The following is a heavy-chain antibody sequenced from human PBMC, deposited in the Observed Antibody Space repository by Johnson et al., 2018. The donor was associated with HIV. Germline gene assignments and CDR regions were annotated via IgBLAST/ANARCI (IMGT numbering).Heavy chain of an antibody. Sequence: VQLVESGGGLVQPGGSLRLSCAASGFTFSSYAMSWVRQAPGKGLEWVSAISGSGGSTYYADSVKGRFTISRDNSKNTLYLQMNSLRAEDTAVYYCAKEYCGGDCYPSPDAFDIWGKGTMVTVSS. CDR3: AKEYCGGDCYPSPDAFDI. J-gene: IGHJ3*02. V-gene: IGHV3-23*04. CDR2: ISGSGGST. D-gene: IGHD2-21*01. CDR1: GFTFSSYA.